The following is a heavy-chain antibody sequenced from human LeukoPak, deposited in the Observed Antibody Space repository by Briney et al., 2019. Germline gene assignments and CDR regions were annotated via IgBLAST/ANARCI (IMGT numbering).Heavy chain of an antibody. V-gene: IGHV4-39*01. CDR3: ARSYDSSGYYYFDY. Sequence: PSETLSLTCTVSGGSISSSSYYWGWIRQPPGKGLEWIGSIYYSGSTYYNPSLKSRVTISVDTSKNQFSLKLSSVTAADTAVHYCARSYDSSGYYYFDYWGQGTLVTVSS. D-gene: IGHD3-22*01. CDR2: IYYSGST. J-gene: IGHJ4*02. CDR1: GGSISSSSYY.